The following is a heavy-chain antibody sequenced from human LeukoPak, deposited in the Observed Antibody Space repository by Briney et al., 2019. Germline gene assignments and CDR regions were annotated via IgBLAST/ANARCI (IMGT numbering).Heavy chain of an antibody. J-gene: IGHJ4*02. CDR1: GFTFSSYG. D-gene: IGHD6-19*01. CDR3: ARDTGSGWYNFDY. V-gene: IGHV3-33*01. CDR2: IWYDGSNK. Sequence: GGSLRLSCAASGFTFSSYGMHWVRQAPGKGLEWVAVIWYDGSNKYYADSVKGRFTISRDNSKNTLYLQMNSLRAEDTAVYYCARDTGSGWYNFDYWGQGTLVTVSS.